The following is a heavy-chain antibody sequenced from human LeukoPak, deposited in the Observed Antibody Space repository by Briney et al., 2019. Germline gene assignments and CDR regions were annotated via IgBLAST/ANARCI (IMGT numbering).Heavy chain of an antibody. J-gene: IGHJ3*02. CDR1: GYTLTELS. CDR3: ASELLRKILGADAFDI. Sequence: ASVKVSCKVSGYTLTELSMHWVRQAPGKGREWMGGFDPEDGETIYAQKFQGRVTMTEDTSTDTAYMELSSLRSEDSGVYYCASELLRKILGADAFDIWGQGTMVTVSS. D-gene: IGHD5-12*01. CDR2: FDPEDGET. V-gene: IGHV1-24*01.